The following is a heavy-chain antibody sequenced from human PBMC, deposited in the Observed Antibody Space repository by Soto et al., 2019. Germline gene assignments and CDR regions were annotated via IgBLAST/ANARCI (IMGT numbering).Heavy chain of an antibody. CDR3: ARVVWDGLLYRYTRPENWFDP. V-gene: IGHV4-34*01. D-gene: IGHD3-3*01. Sequence: QVQLQQWGAGLLKPSETLSLTCAVYGGSFSGYYWSWIRQPPGKGLEWIGEINHSGSTNYNPSLKSRVTISVDTSKNQFPLKLSSVTAADTAVYYCARVVWDGLLYRYTRPENWFDPWGQGTLVTVSS. CDR2: INHSGST. CDR1: GGSFSGYY. J-gene: IGHJ5*02.